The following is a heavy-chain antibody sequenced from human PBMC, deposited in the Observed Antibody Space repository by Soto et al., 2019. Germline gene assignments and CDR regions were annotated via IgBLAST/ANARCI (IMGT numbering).Heavy chain of an antibody. CDR3: AREPGGADSSGYY. D-gene: IGHD3-22*01. Sequence: PSETLSLTCTVSGGSISSGDYYWSWIRQPPGKGLEWIGYIYYSGSTYYNPSLKSRVTISVDTSKNQFSLKLSSVTAADTAVYYCAREPGGADSSGYYWGQGTLVTV. V-gene: IGHV4-30-4*01. CDR1: GGSISSGDYY. CDR2: IYYSGST. J-gene: IGHJ4*02.